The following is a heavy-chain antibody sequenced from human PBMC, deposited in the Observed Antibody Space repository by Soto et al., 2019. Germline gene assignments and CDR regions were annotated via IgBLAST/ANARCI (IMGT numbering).Heavy chain of an antibody. V-gene: IGHV4-59*08. CDR1: GGSVSSYF. D-gene: IGHD3-10*01. Sequence: SETLSLTCTVSGGSVSSYFWSWIRQPPGKGLEWIAYIYYSGSTNHNPSLKSRVTISVDTSKNQFSLKLRSVTAADTAVYYCARLGGITMVGGVLTAFDIWGQGTMVT. J-gene: IGHJ3*02. CDR2: IYYSGST. CDR3: ARLGGITMVGGVLTAFDI.